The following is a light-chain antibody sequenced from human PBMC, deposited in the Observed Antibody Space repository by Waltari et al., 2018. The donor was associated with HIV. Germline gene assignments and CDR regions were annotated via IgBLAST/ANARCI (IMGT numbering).Light chain of an antibody. Sequence: DIQMTQSPSSLSASVGDRVTITCRVSQGISNYLAWYQQKPGKVPKLLIYAASTLQSGVPSRFSGSGSGTDFTLTISSLQPEDVATYYCQKYNSAPLFGGGTKVEIK. CDR3: QKYNSAPL. V-gene: IGKV1-27*01. CDR1: QGISNY. J-gene: IGKJ4*01. CDR2: AAS.